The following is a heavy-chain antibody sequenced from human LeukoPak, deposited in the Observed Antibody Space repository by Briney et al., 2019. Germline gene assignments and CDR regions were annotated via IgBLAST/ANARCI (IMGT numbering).Heavy chain of an antibody. Sequence: PGGSLRLSCAASGFTGSSKYMTWVRQAPGKGLEWLSVIYSGGDTYYADFVRGRFTISRDNSKNMVFLQMRSLRAEDTAVYYCVRDRSASSDYYARGFWGQGTLVTVSS. CDR3: VRDRSASSDYYARGF. V-gene: IGHV3-66*01. J-gene: IGHJ4*02. D-gene: IGHD3-22*01. CDR1: GFTGSSKY. CDR2: IYSGGDT.